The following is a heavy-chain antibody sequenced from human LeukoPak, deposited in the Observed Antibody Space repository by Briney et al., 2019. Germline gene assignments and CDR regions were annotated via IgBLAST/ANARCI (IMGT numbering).Heavy chain of an antibody. D-gene: IGHD4-23*01. J-gene: IGHJ4*02. V-gene: IGHV3-9*01. CDR2: ISCNSGSI. CDR3: AKDINYGGNPAAFDY. CDR1: GFTFDDYA. Sequence: GGDLRLSCAASGFTFDDYAMHWVRQAPGKGLEWVSGISCNSGSIGYADSAKGRFTISRDNAKNSLYLQMNSLRAEDTALYYCAKDINYGGNPAAFDYWGQGTLVTVSS.